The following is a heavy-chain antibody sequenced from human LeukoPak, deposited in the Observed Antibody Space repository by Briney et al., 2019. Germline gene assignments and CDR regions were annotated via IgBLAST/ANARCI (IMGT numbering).Heavy chain of an antibody. Sequence: PETLSLTCTVSGGSISSHYWSWIRQPSGKGLEWLGFIYYSGRTRYNPSLHSRVTISADTSKNHLSLKLTSVTAADTAVYYCARLLDNDSSGDPDTFDMWGQGIMVTVSS. D-gene: IGHD3-22*01. CDR2: IYYSGRT. CDR3: ARLLDNDSSGDPDTFDM. V-gene: IGHV4-59*11. J-gene: IGHJ3*02. CDR1: GGSISSHY.